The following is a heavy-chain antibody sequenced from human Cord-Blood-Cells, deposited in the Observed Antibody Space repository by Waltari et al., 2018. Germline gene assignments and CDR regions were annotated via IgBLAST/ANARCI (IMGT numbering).Heavy chain of an antibody. D-gene: IGHD6-13*01. V-gene: IGHV1-2*04. Sequence: QVQLVQSGAEVKKPGASVKVSCKASGYTFTGYYMHWVRQAPGQGLEWMGWINPNSGGTNYAQKFQSWVTMTRDTSISTAYMELSRLRSDDTAVYYCATIAAAGAEYFQHWGQGTLVTVSS. J-gene: IGHJ1*01. CDR1: GYTFTGYY. CDR2: INPNSGGT. CDR3: ATIAAAGAEYFQH.